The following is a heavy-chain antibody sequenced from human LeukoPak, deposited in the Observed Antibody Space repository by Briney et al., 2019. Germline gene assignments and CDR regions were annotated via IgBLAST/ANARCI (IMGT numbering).Heavy chain of an antibody. CDR1: GGSIHAYY. CDR3: ARIRDIGSNYGGPDAFDI. Sequence: SETLSLTCSVSGGSIHAYYWTWIRQPPGQGLEWLGYIFFSGGKNYNASLKSRLTMSVDTSKNLFSLTLRSVTAADTAVYFCARIRDIGSNYGGPDAFDIWGQGTVVTVSS. V-gene: IGHV4-59*08. CDR2: IFFSGGK. D-gene: IGHD1-26*01. J-gene: IGHJ3*02.